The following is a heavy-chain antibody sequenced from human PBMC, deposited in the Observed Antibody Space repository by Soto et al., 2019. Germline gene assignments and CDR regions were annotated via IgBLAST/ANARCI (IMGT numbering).Heavy chain of an antibody. CDR1: GYTFTGSY. Sequence: ASVKVSCKASGYTFTGSYIHWVRQAPGHGLEWLGWINPNNGGTIYAQKFRGWVTMTRDTSITTAYMELSSLRSEDTAVYYCARRRRYGSGSYYWYNYFDPWGQGTPVTVSS. J-gene: IGHJ5*02. CDR3: ARRRRYGSGSYYWYNYFDP. D-gene: IGHD3-10*01. CDR2: INPNNGGT. V-gene: IGHV1-2*04.